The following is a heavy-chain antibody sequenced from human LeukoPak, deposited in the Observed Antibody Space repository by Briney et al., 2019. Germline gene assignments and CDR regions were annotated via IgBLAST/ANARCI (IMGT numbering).Heavy chain of an antibody. CDR3: AAGGSYYGSGTDY. CDR1: GFTFGHYG. CDR2: IRSTVYGATP. D-gene: IGHD3-10*01. Sequence: PGGSLRLSCTASGFTFGHYGMSWVRQAPGKGLEWVGFIRSTVYGATPDYAASVKGRFTISRDDSKSIAYLQMNSLKIEDTGIYYCAAGGSYYGSGTDYWGQGTLVTVSP. V-gene: IGHV3-49*04. J-gene: IGHJ4*02.